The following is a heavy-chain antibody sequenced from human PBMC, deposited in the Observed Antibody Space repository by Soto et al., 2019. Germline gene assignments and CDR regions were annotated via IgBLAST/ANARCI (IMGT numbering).Heavy chain of an antibody. V-gene: IGHV3-30*03. J-gene: IGHJ4*02. D-gene: IGHD2-8*02. CDR2: ISYDGSDK. Sequence: LRLSCAASGFTFSSNGMHWVRQAPGKGLEWVAGISYDGSDKRYADSVKGQFTISRDNSKNMLFLQINSLTSEDTAIYYCVRGPYSSGSLYYLDYWGQGTLVTVSS. CDR3: VRGPYSSGSLYYLDY. CDR1: GFTFSSNG.